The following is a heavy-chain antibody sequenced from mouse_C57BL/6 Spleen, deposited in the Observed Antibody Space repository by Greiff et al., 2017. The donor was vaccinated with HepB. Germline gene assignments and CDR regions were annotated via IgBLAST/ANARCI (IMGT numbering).Heavy chain of an antibody. CDR1: GYTFTSYW. J-gene: IGHJ1*03. Sequence: QVQLQQSGAELVMPGASVKLSCKASGYTFTSYWMHWVKQRPGQGLEWIGEIDPSDSYTNYNQKFKGKSTLTVDKSSSTAYMQLSSLTSEDSAVYYCARSSYSNYWYFDVWGTGTTVTVSS. D-gene: IGHD2-5*01. V-gene: IGHV1-69*01. CDR3: ARSSYSNYWYFDV. CDR2: IDPSDSYT.